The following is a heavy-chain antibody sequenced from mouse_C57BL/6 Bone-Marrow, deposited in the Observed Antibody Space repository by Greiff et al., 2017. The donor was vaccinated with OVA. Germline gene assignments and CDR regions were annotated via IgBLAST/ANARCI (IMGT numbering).Heavy chain of an antibody. CDR1: GYTFTSYW. V-gene: IGHV1-50*01. J-gene: IGHJ3*01. Sequence: QVQLQQPGAELVKPGASVKLSCKASGYTFTSYWMQWVKQRPGQGLEWIGEIDPSDSYTNYNQKFKGKATLTVDTSSSTAYMQLSSLTSEDSAVYYCAKDGIYYYGSSVTLWFAYCGEGSLVTVSA. CDR2: IDPSDSYT. D-gene: IGHD1-1*01. CDR3: AKDGIYYYGSSVTLWFAY.